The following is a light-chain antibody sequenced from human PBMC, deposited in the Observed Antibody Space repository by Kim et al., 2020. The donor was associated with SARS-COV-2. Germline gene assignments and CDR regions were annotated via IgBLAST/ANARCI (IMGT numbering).Light chain of an antibody. V-gene: IGKV3-15*01. CDR1: QSVSSN. J-gene: IGKJ5*01. Sequence: SPGARATLSCRASQSVSSNLAWYQQKPGQAPRLLIYGASTRATGIPARFSGSGSGTEFTLTISSLQSEDFAVYYCQQYNKWPPDTFGQGTRLEIK. CDR2: GAS. CDR3: QQYNKWPPDT.